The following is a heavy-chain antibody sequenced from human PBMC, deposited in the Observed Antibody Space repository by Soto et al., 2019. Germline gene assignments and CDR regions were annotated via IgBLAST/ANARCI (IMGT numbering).Heavy chain of an antibody. CDR2: IFSNDEK. Sequence: QVTLKESGPVLVKPTETLTLTCTVSGFSLINAKMGVSWIRQPPGKALEWLAHIFSNDEKSYRTSLKSRLTISKDTSKSQVVLTMTNMDPVDTAAYYCARISYDFWSGSPNYYSYYYMDVWGTGTTVTVSS. J-gene: IGHJ6*03. CDR1: GFSLINAKMG. D-gene: IGHD3-3*01. CDR3: ARISYDFWSGSPNYYSYYYMDV. V-gene: IGHV2-26*01.